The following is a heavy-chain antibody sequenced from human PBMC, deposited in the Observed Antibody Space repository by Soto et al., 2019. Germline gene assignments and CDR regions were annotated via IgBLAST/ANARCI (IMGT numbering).Heavy chain of an antibody. CDR3: AKDIRRGAGTGFDY. Sequence: GSLRLSCAASGFTFSSYAMSWVRQAPGKGLEWVSAISGGGSSTYYADSVKGRFTVSRDNSKNTLYLQMNSLRAEDTAVYYCAKDIRRGAGTGFDYWGQGTLVTVSS. J-gene: IGHJ4*02. V-gene: IGHV3-23*01. D-gene: IGHD6-19*01. CDR1: GFTFSSYA. CDR2: ISGGGSST.